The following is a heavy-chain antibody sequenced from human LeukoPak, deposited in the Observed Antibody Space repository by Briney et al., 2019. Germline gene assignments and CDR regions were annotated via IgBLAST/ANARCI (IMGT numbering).Heavy chain of an antibody. D-gene: IGHD1-26*01. V-gene: IGHV3-64*01. Sequence: GGSLRLSCTASGFTFTSHSMHWVRQAPGKGLEYVSSITANGGSTYYGNSVRGRFTISRGNSKKTLYLQMGSLRADDMAVYYCARELYSLNPHDGFDIWGQGTMVTVSS. CDR1: GFTFTSHS. J-gene: IGHJ3*02. CDR2: ITANGGST. CDR3: ARELYSLNPHDGFDI.